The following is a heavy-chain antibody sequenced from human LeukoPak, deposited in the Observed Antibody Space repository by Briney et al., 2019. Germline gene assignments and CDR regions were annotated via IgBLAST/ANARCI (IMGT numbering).Heavy chain of an antibody. V-gene: IGHV3-23*01. CDR1: GFIFSSYA. CDR3: AKDNYYYYMDV. CDR2: FSGSGGST. Sequence: GGSLRLSCAASGFIFSSYAMSWVRQAPGKGLEWVSTFSGSGGSTYYADSVKGRFTISRDNSKNTLYLQMNSLRAEDTAVYYCAKDNYYYYMDVWGKGTTVTVSS. J-gene: IGHJ6*03.